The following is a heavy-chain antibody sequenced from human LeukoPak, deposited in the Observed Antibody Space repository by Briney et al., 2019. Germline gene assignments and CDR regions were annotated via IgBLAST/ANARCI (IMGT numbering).Heavy chain of an antibody. CDR2: ISGSGGST. CDR3: EKEGEMATITPIDY. CDR1: GFTFSSYA. J-gene: IGHJ4*02. V-gene: IGHV3-23*01. D-gene: IGHD5-12*01. Sequence: GGSLRLSCAGSGFTFSSYAMSWVRQAPGKGLEWVSAISGSGGSTYYADSVKGRFTISRDNSKNTLYLQMNSLRAEDTAVYYCEKEGEMATITPIDYWGQGTLVTVSS.